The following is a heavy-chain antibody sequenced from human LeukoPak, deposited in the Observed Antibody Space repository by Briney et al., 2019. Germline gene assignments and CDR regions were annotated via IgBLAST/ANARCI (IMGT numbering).Heavy chain of an antibody. V-gene: IGHV3-30-3*01. CDR2: ISYDGSNK. CDR3: ARVRGYCSSTSCFNFDY. Sequence: GSLRLSCAASGFTFSSYAMHWVRQAPGKGLEWVAVISYDGSNKYYADSVKGRFTISRDNSKNTLYLQMNSLRAEDTAVYYCARVRGYCSSTSCFNFDYWGQGTLVTVS. CDR1: GFTFSSYA. D-gene: IGHD2-2*01. J-gene: IGHJ4*02.